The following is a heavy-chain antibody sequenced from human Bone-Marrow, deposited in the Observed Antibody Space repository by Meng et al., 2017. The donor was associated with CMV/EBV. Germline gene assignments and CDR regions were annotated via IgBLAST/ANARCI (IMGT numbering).Heavy chain of an antibody. V-gene: IGHV5-51*01. J-gene: IGHJ4*02. CDR2: IYPGDFDT. CDR3: ARLEGSSSFLDY. Sequence: GGSLRLSCKGTGYSFTNNWIGWVRQMPGKGLEWMGMIYPGDFDTRYSPSFQGQVTISADRSITTASLQWSSLKASDTAMYYCARLEGSSSFLDYWGQGTLVTVSS. D-gene: IGHD6-6*01. CDR1: GYSFTNNW.